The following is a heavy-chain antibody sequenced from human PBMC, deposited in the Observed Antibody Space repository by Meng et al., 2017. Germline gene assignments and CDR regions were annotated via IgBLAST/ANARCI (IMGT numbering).Heavy chain of an antibody. V-gene: IGHV3-15*01. CDR2: IKSKTDGGTT. Sequence: GGSLRLSCAASGFTFSNAWISWVRQAPGKGLEWVGRIKSKTDGGTTDYAAPVKGRFTISRDDSKNTLYLQMNSLKTEDTAVYYCTTQLETNGQLWFEYYYYGMDVWGQGTTVTVSS. CDR1: GFTFSNAW. J-gene: IGHJ6*02. CDR3: TTQLETNGQLWFEYYYYGMDV. D-gene: IGHD5-18*01.